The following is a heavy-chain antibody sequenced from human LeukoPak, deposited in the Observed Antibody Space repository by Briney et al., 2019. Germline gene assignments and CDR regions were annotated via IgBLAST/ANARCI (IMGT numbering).Heavy chain of an antibody. Sequence: GESLKISCMAFGYTFNTYSIAWVRQMPGKDLDWMGLIHPGDSDTRYSPSFQGQVTVSVDKSITTAYLQWSSLQASDTAIYFCARVVVVTSTHWYFDLWGRGSLVTVFS. D-gene: IGHD2-21*02. CDR2: IHPGDSDT. CDR3: ARVVVVTSTHWYFDL. CDR1: GYTFNTYS. J-gene: IGHJ2*01. V-gene: IGHV5-51*01.